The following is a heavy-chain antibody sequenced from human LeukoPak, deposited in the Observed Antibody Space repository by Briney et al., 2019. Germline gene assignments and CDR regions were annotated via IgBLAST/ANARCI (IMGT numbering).Heavy chain of an antibody. CDR1: GYTFTSYD. CDR3: ARVQSGYGDYAKVDAFDI. V-gene: IGHV1-8*01. Sequence: GASVKVSCKASGYTFTSYDINWVRQATGQGLEWMGWMNPNSGNTGYAQRFQGRVTITRNTSISTAYMELSSLRSEDTAVYYCARVQSGYGDYAKVDAFDIWGQGTMVTVSS. CDR2: MNPNSGNT. J-gene: IGHJ3*02. D-gene: IGHD4-17*01.